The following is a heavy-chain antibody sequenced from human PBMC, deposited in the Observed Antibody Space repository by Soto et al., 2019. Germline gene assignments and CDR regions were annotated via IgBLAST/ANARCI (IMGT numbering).Heavy chain of an antibody. CDR3: ARERFPYSSSWPVY. V-gene: IGHV3-48*03. CDR2: ISSSGSTI. CDR1: GFTFSSYE. J-gene: IGHJ4*02. D-gene: IGHD6-13*01. Sequence: GGSLRLSCAASGFTFSSYEMNWVRQAPGKGLEWVSYISSSGSTIYYADSVKGRFTISRDNAKNTLYLQMNSRRADDTAVYYCARERFPYSSSWPVYWGQGTLVTVSS.